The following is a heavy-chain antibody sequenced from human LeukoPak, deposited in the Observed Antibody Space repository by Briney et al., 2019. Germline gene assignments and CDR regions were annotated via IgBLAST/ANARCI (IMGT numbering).Heavy chain of an antibody. D-gene: IGHD6-6*01. J-gene: IGHJ4*02. Sequence: SETLSLTCTVSGGSISNYYWSWIRQIPGKGLEWIGYIFYSGSTNYNPSLKSRVTISIDASKNQFSLKLSSVTAADTAVYYCARRRSSSSVDFDYWGQGTLVTVSS. V-gene: IGHV4-59*08. CDR2: IFYSGST. CDR1: GGSISNYY. CDR3: ARRRSSSSVDFDY.